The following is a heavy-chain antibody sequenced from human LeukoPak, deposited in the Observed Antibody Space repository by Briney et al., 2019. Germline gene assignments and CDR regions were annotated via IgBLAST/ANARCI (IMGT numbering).Heavy chain of an antibody. CDR1: GYTFISYG. Sequence: ASVKVSCKASGYTFISYGISWVRQAPGQGLEWMGWISAYNGDTKYAQKLQGRVTMTTDRSTSTAYMELRSLRSDDTAVYYCARDSGGSGRDGFDYWGQGTLVTVSS. CDR2: ISAYNGDT. CDR3: ARDSGGSGRDGFDY. V-gene: IGHV1-18*01. J-gene: IGHJ4*02. D-gene: IGHD1-14*01.